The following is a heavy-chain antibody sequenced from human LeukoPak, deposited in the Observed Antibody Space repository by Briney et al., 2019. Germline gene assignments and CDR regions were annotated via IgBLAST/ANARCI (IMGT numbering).Heavy chain of an antibody. CDR2: ISGSGSGGST. CDR3: AKLSGQLVHPSKYYSDY. CDR1: GFTFSSSA. D-gene: IGHD6-13*01. Sequence: PGGSLRLSCAASGFTFSSSAMSWVRQAPGKGLEWVSNISGSGSGGSTYYADSVKGRFTISRDNSKNTLYLQMNSLRAEDTAVYYCAKLSGQLVHPSKYYSDYWGQGTLVTVSS. V-gene: IGHV3-23*01. J-gene: IGHJ4*02.